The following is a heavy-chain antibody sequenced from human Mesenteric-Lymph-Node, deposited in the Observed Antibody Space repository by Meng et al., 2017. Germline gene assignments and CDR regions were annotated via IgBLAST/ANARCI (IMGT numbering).Heavy chain of an antibody. V-gene: IGHV1-69*01. D-gene: IGHD3-22*01. Sequence: QVQLVQAGAEVNRPGSSVKVSCKASGGTFSSYAISWVRQAPGQGLEWMGGIIPIFGTANYAQKFQGRVTITADESTSTAYMELSSPRSEDTAVYYCARGYYDSSGYYYWGQGTLVTVSS. CDR1: GGTFSSYA. J-gene: IGHJ4*02. CDR3: ARGYYDSSGYYY. CDR2: IIPIFGTA.